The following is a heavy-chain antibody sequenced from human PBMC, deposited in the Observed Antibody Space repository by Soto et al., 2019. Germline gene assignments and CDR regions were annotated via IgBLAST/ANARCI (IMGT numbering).Heavy chain of an antibody. Sequence: QLQLQESGSGLVKPSQTLSLTCAVSGGSISSGGYSWSWIRQPPGKGLEWIGYIYHSGSTYYNPSRKSRLTILVDRSKNQFSLKLSSVTAADTAVYYCAIGEVVALGYWGQGTLVTVSS. CDR3: AIGEVVALGY. V-gene: IGHV4-30-2*01. D-gene: IGHD2-15*01. CDR2: IYHSGST. CDR1: GGSISSGGYS. J-gene: IGHJ4*02.